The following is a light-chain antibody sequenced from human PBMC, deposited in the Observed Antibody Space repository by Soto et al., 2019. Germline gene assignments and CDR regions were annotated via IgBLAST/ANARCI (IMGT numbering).Light chain of an antibody. CDR3: LQHNVFPRT. V-gene: IGKV1-17*01. CDR1: QAIRND. CDR2: GSS. Sequence: DIQMTQSPSSLSASVGDRVTITCRASQAIRNDLAWYQQKPGRAPKRLIYGSSSLQSGVPSRFSVHGSGTEFTLTISSLQPEDFATDYGLQHNVFPRTFGQGTKVEIK. J-gene: IGKJ1*01.